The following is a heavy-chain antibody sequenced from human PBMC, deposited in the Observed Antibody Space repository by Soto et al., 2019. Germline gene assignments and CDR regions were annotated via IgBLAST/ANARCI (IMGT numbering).Heavy chain of an antibody. J-gene: IGHJ2*01. D-gene: IGHD4-17*01. Sequence: EVQLVESGGGLVQPGGSLRLSCAASGFTFSSYEMNWVRQAPGKGLEWVSYISSSGSTIYYADSVKGRFTISRDNAKNSLYLQMNSLRAEDTAVYYCARRSTVTTLGRWYFDLWGRGTLVTVSS. CDR1: GFTFSSYE. CDR3: ARRSTVTTLGRWYFDL. V-gene: IGHV3-48*03. CDR2: ISSSGSTI.